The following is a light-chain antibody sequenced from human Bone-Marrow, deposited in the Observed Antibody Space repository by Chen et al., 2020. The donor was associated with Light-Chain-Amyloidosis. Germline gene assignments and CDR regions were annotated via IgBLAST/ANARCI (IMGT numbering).Light chain of an antibody. J-gene: IGLJ3*02. V-gene: IGLV6-57*01. CDR2: EDD. CDR1: SGSLATNY. Sequence: FMLTQPHSVSESPGKTEIISCTRSSGSLATNYVQWYQQRPGSSPTTVIYEDDQRPSGVPDRFSGSIDRSSNSASLTSSGLKTEGEADYYCQSYQGSSQGVFGGGTKRTVL. CDR3: QSYQGSSQGV.